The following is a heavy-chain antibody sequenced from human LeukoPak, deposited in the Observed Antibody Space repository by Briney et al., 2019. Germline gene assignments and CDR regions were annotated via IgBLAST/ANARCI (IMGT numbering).Heavy chain of an antibody. CDR2: VDYSGGDT. J-gene: IGHJ6*03. CDR3: AKVATVTRGYYYYYMDV. V-gene: IGHV3-23*01. Sequence: GGSLRLSCTVSGFTLSSYEMSWIRQAPGKGLEWVSSVDYSGGDTHYADSVMGRFTISRDNSKNTLYLQLNSLSADDTAVYYCAKVATVTRGYYYYYMDVWGKGTTVTTSS. CDR1: GFTLSSYE. D-gene: IGHD4-17*01.